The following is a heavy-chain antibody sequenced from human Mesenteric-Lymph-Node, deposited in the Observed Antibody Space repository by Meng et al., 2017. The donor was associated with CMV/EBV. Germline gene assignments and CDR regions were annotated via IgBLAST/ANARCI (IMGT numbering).Heavy chain of an antibody. Sequence: CKTFGYRLTGYYIHWVRQAPGRVLEWMGRINPNSSGTNYAQKLQGRVTMTRDTSISTAYMELTRLRSDDTAVYFCARISGYSGYEFDYWGQGTLVTVSS. CDR3: ARISGYSGYEFDY. CDR2: INPNSSGT. D-gene: IGHD5-12*01. J-gene: IGHJ4*02. V-gene: IGHV1-2*06. CDR1: GYRLTGYY.